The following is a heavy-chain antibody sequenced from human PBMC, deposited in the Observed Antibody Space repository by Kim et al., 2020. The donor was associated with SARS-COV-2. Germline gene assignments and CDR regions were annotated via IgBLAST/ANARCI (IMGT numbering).Heavy chain of an antibody. J-gene: IGHJ4*02. CDR1: GFTFTNYA. D-gene: IGHD1-26*01. CDR2: ISGTGDLI. CDR3: AKNPLVRAAGIYFDI. V-gene: IGHV3-23*01. Sequence: GGSLRLSCAASGFTFTNYAMSWVRLAPGRGLEWVSSISGTGDLIYYADSVKGRFTVSRDHSQSTLYLQMSSLRAEDTAIYYCAKNPLVRAAGIYFDIWGQGTLVTVSS.